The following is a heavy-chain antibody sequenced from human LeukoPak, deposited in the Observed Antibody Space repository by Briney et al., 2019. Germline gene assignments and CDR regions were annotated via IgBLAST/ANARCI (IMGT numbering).Heavy chain of an antibody. CDR1: GFTFSTFD. CDR2: ISGAGGTT. D-gene: IGHD3-22*01. V-gene: IGHV3-23*01. J-gene: IGHJ4*02. CDR3: AKASDFDSSGFPIDVFDF. Sequence: GGSLRLSCAASGFTFSTFDMSWVRQAPGKGLQWVSTISGAGGTTLFADSVKGRFSISRDNSNNRVFLQMNSLRVEDTAVYYCAKASDFDSSGFPIDVFDFWGQGLLVSVAS.